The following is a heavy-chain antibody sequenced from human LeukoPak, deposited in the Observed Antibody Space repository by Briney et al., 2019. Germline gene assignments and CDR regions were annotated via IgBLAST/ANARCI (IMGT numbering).Heavy chain of an antibody. V-gene: IGHV4-31*03. J-gene: IGHJ3*02. CDR2: IYYSGST. D-gene: IGHD3-10*01. CDR1: GSSISSGGYY. Sequence: PSETLSLTCTVSGSSISSGGYYWSWIRQHPGKGLEWIGYIYYSGSTYYNPSLKSRVTISVDTSKNQFSLKLSSVTAADTAVYYCAREHGVLLWFGELWGAFDIWGQGTMVTVSS. CDR3: AREHGVLLWFGELWGAFDI.